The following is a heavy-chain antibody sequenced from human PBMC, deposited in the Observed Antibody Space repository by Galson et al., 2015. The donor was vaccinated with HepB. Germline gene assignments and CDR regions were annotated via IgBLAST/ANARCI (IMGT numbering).Heavy chain of an antibody. V-gene: IGHV1-69*13. CDR3: ARDRDYYDSSGYPGHYFDY. CDR2: IIPIFGTA. Sequence: SVKVSCKASGGTFSSYAISWVRQAPGQGLEWMGGIIPIFGTANYAQKFQGRVTITADESTSTAYMELSSLRSEDTAVYYCARDRDYYDSSGYPGHYFDYWGQGTLVTVSS. D-gene: IGHD3-22*01. J-gene: IGHJ4*02. CDR1: GGTFSSYA.